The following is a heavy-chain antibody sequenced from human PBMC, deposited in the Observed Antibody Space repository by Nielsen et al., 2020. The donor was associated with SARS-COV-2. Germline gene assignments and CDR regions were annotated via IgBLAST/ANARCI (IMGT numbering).Heavy chain of an antibody. V-gene: IGHV3-30*04. D-gene: IGHD6-13*01. CDR3: ARSERAAAAEGYYFDY. CDR2: ISYDGSNK. J-gene: IGHJ4*02. Sequence: WIRQPPGKGLEWVAVISYDGSNKYYADSVKGRFTISRDNSKNTLYLQMNSLRAEDTAVYYCARSERAAAAEGYYFDYWGQGTLVTVSS.